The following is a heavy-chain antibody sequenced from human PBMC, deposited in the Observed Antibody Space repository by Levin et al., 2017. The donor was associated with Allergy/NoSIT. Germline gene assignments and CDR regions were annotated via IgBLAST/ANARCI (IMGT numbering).Heavy chain of an antibody. CDR1: GFSFSSYA. J-gene: IGHJ4*02. V-gene: IGHV3-23*01. Sequence: PSETLSLTCAASGFSFSSYAMTWVRQAPGKGLEWVSSISGSGDFTYYADSMKGRFTISRDNSKNTLYLQIDSLRAEDTAVYYCAGDYSNYFWGQGTLVTVSS. CDR2: ISGSGDFT. D-gene: IGHD4-11*01. CDR3: AGDYSNYF.